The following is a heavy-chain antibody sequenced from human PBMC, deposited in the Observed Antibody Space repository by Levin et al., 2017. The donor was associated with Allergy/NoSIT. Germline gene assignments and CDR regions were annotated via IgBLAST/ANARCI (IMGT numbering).Heavy chain of an antibody. CDR1: GDSISTDFYH. V-gene: IGHV4-39*07. J-gene: IGHJ4*02. CDR3: AGEYSSSCAY. CDR2: IFHRGTT. Sequence: SETLSLTCIVSGDSISTDFYHWGWVRQPPGKGLEWIGSIFHRGTTYYRPSLRGRVTISVDTSKNQFSLKLTSVTAADTAMYYCAGEYSSSCAYWGQGTVVTVSS. D-gene: IGHD6-6*01.